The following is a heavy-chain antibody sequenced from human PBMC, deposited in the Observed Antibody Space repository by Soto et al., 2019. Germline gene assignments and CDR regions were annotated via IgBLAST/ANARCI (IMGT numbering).Heavy chain of an antibody. CDR3: ARARIAVAAVAPDY. V-gene: IGHV3-30-3*01. CDR1: GFTFSSYA. Sequence: GGSLRLSCAASGFTFSSYAMHWVRQAPGKGLEWVAVISYDGSNKYYADSVKGRFTISRDNPKNTLYLQMNSLRAEDTALYYCARARIAVAAVAPDYWGQGTLVTVSS. D-gene: IGHD6-19*01. CDR2: ISYDGSNK. J-gene: IGHJ4*02.